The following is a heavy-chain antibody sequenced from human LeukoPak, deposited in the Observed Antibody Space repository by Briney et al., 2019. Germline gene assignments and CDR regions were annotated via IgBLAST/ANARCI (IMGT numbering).Heavy chain of an antibody. J-gene: IGHJ4*02. V-gene: IGHV3-23*01. D-gene: IGHD2-2*01. CDR3: AKLGCTGTICYANY. CDR2: ISGGGDSA. CDR1: GFPFSDYA. Sequence: GGSLRLSCTASGFPFSDYAMTWVRQTPGKGLEWVSVISGGGDSADYADSMKGRFTISRDNSKNTLYLQMYSLRAEDTTLYYCAKLGCTGTICYANYWGQGTLVTVSS.